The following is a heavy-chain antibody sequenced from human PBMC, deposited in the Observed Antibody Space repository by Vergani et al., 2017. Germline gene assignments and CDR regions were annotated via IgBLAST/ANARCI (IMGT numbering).Heavy chain of an antibody. Sequence: QVQLVQSGAEVQKPGSSVKVSCKASGGTFSSYAISWVRQAPGQGLEWMGGIIPIFGIANYEQKFQGRVTITANETTSTAYMELSSLRSEDTAVYYCALDSSSTNYYYYYMDVWGKGTTVTVSS. D-gene: IGHD6-13*01. CDR3: ALDSSSTNYYYYYMDV. CDR1: GGTFSSYA. V-gene: IGHV1-69*01. J-gene: IGHJ6*03. CDR2: IIPIFGIA.